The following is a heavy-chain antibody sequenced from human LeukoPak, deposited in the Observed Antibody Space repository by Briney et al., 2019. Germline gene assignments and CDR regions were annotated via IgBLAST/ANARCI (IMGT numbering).Heavy chain of an antibody. D-gene: IGHD3-10*01. Sequence: SETLSLTCAVYGGSFSGYYWSWIRQPPGKGLEWIGEINHSGSTNYNPSLKSRVTISVDTSKNQFTLKLSSVTAADTAVYYCARDPAGVDVWGKGTTVTVSS. CDR2: INHSGST. J-gene: IGHJ6*04. V-gene: IGHV4-34*01. CDR1: GGSFSGYY. CDR3: ARDPAGVDV.